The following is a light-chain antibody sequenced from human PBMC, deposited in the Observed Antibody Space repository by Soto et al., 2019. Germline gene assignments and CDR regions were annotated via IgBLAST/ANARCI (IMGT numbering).Light chain of an antibody. J-gene: IGKJ1*01. Sequence: IVLTQSPGTLSLSPGERATLSGRASQSVSNSYVRWYQQKPGQARRLLISGAASRATGIPDRFSGSGSGTDFPLTISRLEPEDFAVYYCPQYGTTPRTFGQGTKVDI. V-gene: IGKV3-20*01. CDR3: PQYGTTPRT. CDR1: QSVSNSY. CDR2: GAA.